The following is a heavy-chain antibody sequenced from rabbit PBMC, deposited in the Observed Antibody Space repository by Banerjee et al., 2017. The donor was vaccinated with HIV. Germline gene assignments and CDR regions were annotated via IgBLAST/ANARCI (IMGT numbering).Heavy chain of an antibody. J-gene: IGHJ4*01. V-gene: IGHV1S45*01. CDR1: GLDFSSSYW. CDR3: ARDLAGVIGWNFDL. D-gene: IGHD4-1*01. Sequence: QEQLEESGGDLVKPEGSLTLSCTASGLDFSSSYWICWVRQAPGKGLEWIACIYTGSSGSTYYARWAKGRFTISKPSSTTVTLQMTSLTAADTATYFCARDLAGVIGWNFDLWGPGTLVTVS. CDR2: IYTGSSGST.